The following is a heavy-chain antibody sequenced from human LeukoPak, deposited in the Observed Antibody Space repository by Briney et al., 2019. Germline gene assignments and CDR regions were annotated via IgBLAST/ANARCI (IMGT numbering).Heavy chain of an antibody. Sequence: SQTLSLTCTVSGGSISSGSYYWSWIRQPAGKGLEWIGRIYTSGSTNYNPSLKSRVTISVDTSKNQFSLKLSSVTAADTAVYYCAAEFGTSIADYWGQGILVTVSS. CDR3: AAEFGTSIADY. V-gene: IGHV4-61*02. D-gene: IGHD2-21*01. J-gene: IGHJ4*02. CDR1: GGSISSGSYY. CDR2: IYTSGST.